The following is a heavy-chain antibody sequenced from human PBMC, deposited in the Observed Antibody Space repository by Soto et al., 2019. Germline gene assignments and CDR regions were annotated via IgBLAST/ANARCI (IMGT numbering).Heavy chain of an antibody. CDR1: GGSISSVGYH. J-gene: IGHJ6*02. V-gene: IGHV4-31*03. CDR2: IYYSGST. D-gene: IGHD1-7*01. Sequence: SETLSLICTVSGGSISSVGYHWSWIRQHPGKGLEWIGYIYYSGSTNYNPSLKSRVTISVDTSKNQFSLKLSSVTAADTAVYYCAREGGGALSRYNWNYVPIYYYYGMDVWGQGTTVTVSS. CDR3: AREGGGALSRYNWNYVPIYYYYGMDV.